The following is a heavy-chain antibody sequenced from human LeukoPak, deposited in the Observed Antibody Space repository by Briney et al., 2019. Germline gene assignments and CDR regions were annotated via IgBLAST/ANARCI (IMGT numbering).Heavy chain of an antibody. CDR2: IYTSGST. Sequence: SQTLSLTCTVSGGSISSGSYYWSWIRQPAGKGLEWIGRIYTSGSTNYNPSLKSRVTISVDTSKNQFSLKLSSVTAADTAVYYCARQGDYRYPFDSWGQGTLVTVSS. D-gene: IGHD3-16*02. CDR1: GGSISSGSYY. J-gene: IGHJ4*02. V-gene: IGHV4-61*02. CDR3: ARQGDYRYPFDS.